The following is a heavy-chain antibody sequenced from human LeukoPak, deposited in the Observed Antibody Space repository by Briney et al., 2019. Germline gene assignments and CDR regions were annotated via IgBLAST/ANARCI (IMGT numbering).Heavy chain of an antibody. CDR1: GGSISSYY. CDR3: ARERVYYGSGRSYYFDY. Sequence: SETLSLTCTVSGGSISSYYWSWIRQPAGKGLEWIGRIYTSGSTNYNPSLKSRVTISVDTSKNQFSLKLSSVTAADTAVYYCARERVYYGSGRSYYFDYWSQGTLVTVSS. J-gene: IGHJ4*02. V-gene: IGHV4-4*07. D-gene: IGHD3-10*01. CDR2: IYTSGST.